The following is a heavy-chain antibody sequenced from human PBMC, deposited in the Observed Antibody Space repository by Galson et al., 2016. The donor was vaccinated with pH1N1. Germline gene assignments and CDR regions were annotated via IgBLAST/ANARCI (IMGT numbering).Heavy chain of an antibody. CDR3: AKGLNY. J-gene: IGHJ4*02. Sequence: VSGDSISRGGFYWTWIRHHPGKGLEWIGYIYYSGLSSYNPSLKSRLTISVDKSKNQFSLRLTSSTVADTAVYFCAKGLNYWGQGALVTVSP. CDR2: IYYSGLS. V-gene: IGHV4-31*02. CDR1: GDSISRGGFY.